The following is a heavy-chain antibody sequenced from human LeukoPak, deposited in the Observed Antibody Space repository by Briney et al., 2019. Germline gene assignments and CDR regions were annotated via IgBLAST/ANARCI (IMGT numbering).Heavy chain of an antibody. CDR3: ARDMGIVGANDAFDI. D-gene: IGHD1-26*01. CDR2: INPDGSTT. V-gene: IGHV3-74*01. J-gene: IGHJ3*02. Sequence: GGSLRLSCAASGFTFSNYWMHWVRQDPGKGLVWVSFINPDGSTTNYADSVKGRFTISRDNAKNSLYLQMNSLRAEDTALYYCARDMGIVGANDAFDIWGQGTMVTVSS. CDR1: GFTFSNYW.